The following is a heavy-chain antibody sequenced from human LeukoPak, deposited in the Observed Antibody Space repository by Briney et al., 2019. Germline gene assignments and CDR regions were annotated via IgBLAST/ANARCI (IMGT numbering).Heavy chain of an antibody. J-gene: IGHJ4*02. CDR1: GYTFTDYY. V-gene: IGHV1-69-2*01. CDR3: AVNWNDLYYFDY. CDR2: VDPEDGET. D-gene: IGHD1-1*01. Sequence: ASVKVSCKVSGYTFTDYYMHWVPQAPGKGLEWMGLVDPEDGETIYAEKFQGRVTITADTSTDTAYMELSSLRSEDTAVYYCAVNWNDLYYFDYWGQGTLVTVSS.